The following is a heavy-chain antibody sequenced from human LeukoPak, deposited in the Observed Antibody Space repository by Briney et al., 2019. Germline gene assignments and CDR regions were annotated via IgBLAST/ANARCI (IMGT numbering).Heavy chain of an antibody. V-gene: IGHV3-7*01. CDR2: IKQDGSQK. CDR1: GFTFSHYW. J-gene: IGHJ6*02. CDR3: ARDMPPAATRVVDQDGYYYGMDV. Sequence: PGGSLRLSCAASGFTFSHYWMSWVRQAPGKGLERVASIKQDGSQKYYGDSVKGRFTISRDNAKNSLYLQMNSLRAEDTAVYYCARDMPPAATRVVDQDGYYYGMDVWGQGTTVTVSS. D-gene: IGHD2-15*01.